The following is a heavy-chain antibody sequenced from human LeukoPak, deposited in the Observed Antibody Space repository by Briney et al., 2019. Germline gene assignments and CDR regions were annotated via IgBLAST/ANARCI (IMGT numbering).Heavy chain of an antibody. J-gene: IGHJ4*02. V-gene: IGHV5-51*01. CDR3: ARVGPEMASGWYRSHFDY. CDR1: GYSFANYW. CDR2: IYPADSDT. D-gene: IGHD6-19*01. Sequence: GESLKISCKGSGYSFANYWIGWVRQMPGKGLEWMRIIYPADSDTKYSPSFQGQVTISADKSISTAYLQWSSLKAPDTAIYFCARVGPEMASGWYRSHFDYWGQGTLVTVSS.